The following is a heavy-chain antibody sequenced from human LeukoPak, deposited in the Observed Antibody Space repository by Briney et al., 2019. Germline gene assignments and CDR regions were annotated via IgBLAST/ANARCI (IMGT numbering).Heavy chain of an antibody. CDR1: GFTFSSYG. CDR3: APGGNSALRDY. D-gene: IGHD4-23*01. CDR2: LLSDGGNK. J-gene: IGHJ4*02. V-gene: IGHV3-30*02. Sequence: PGGSLRLSCAASGFTFSSYGMHWVRQAPGEGLEWVAFLLSDGGNKYYADSVKGRFTISRDNSKNTLYLQMNSLRAEDTAVYYCAPGGNSALRDYWGQGTPVTVSS.